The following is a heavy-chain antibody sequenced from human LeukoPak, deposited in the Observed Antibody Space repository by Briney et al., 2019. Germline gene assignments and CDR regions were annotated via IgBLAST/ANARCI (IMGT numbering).Heavy chain of an antibody. J-gene: IGHJ4*02. CDR3: ARVDTVMAYYFDL. CDR2: IYSGGTT. V-gene: IGHV3-53*04. D-gene: IGHD5-18*01. CDR1: GFTVSTNC. Sequence: GGSLRLSCAASGFTVSTNCMTWVSQAPGNGLDWVSTIYSGGTTYYADSVMGLFTISRHNSRNTLYLQMNSLRAEDTAVYYCARVDTVMAYYFDLWGQGTLVTVSS.